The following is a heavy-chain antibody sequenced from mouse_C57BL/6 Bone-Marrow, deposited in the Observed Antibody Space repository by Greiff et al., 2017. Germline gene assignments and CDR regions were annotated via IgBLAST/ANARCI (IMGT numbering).Heavy chain of an antibody. D-gene: IGHD2-4*01. CDR3: TTPIYYDYDLDY. J-gene: IGHJ2*01. CDR1: GFNIKDDY. Sequence: VQLKQSGAELVRPGASVKLSCTASGFNIKDDYMHWVKQRPEQGLEWIGWIDPENGDTEYASKFQGKATITADTSANTAYLQLSSLTSEDTAVYYCTTPIYYDYDLDYWGQGTTLTVSS. CDR2: IDPENGDT. V-gene: IGHV14-4*01.